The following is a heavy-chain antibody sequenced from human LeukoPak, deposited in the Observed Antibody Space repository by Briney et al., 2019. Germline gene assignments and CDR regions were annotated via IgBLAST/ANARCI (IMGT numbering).Heavy chain of an antibody. Sequence: GASLQISGQGSVSRLTGDGIGWARPLPGKGLAWMGFIYSGNVDARDSTSFQDQLTISAAKSISTAYLQWSRLKASDTAMYYGARLGYRYGSRRDLYYFDYWGQGTLVTVSS. V-gene: IGHV5-51*01. J-gene: IGHJ4*02. CDR3: ARLGYRYGSRRDLYYFDY. CDR2: IYSGNVDA. D-gene: IGHD5-18*01. CDR1: VSRLTGDG.